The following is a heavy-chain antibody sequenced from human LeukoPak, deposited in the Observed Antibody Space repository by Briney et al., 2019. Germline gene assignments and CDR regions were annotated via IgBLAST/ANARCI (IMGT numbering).Heavy chain of an antibody. CDR3: AKDPDIGAWGAAVSHYFDY. CDR1: GFTFSSYG. CDR2: ISYDGSNK. J-gene: IGHJ4*02. V-gene: IGHV3-30*18. D-gene: IGHD1-26*01. Sequence: GGSLRLSCAASGFTFSSYGMHWVRQAPGKGLEWVAVISYDGSNKYYADSVKGRFTISRDNSKNTLYLQMNSLRAEDTAVYYCAKDPDIGAWGAAVSHYFDYWGQGTLVTVSS.